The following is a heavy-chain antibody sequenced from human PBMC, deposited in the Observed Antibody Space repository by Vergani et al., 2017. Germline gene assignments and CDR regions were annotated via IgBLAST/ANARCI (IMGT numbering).Heavy chain of an antibody. V-gene: IGHV4-30-4*01. Sequence: VQLQESGPGLVKPSQTLSLTCTVSGGSISSGDYYWSWLRQPPGEGLGWIGYIYYSGSTYYNPSLKSRVTISVDTSKNQFSLKLSSVTAADTAVYYCARGITMIVVVTSEGSWFDPWGQGTLVTVSS. CDR3: ARGITMIVVVTSEGSWFDP. D-gene: IGHD3-22*01. CDR2: IYYSGST. J-gene: IGHJ5*02. CDR1: GGSISSGDYY.